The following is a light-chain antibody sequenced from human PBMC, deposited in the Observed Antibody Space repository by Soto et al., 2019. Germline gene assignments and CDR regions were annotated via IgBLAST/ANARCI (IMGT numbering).Light chain of an antibody. CDR3: QSYDSGLSAFYV. CDR1: RSNLGAGYD. CDR2: HNS. V-gene: IGLV1-40*01. Sequence: QSALTQPPSVSGAPGQRVTISCTGSRSNLGAGYDVHWYQQLPGTAPKLLIYHNSDRPSGVPDRFSGSKSGTSASLAVTGLQAEDEADYYCQSYDSGLSAFYVFGTGTKVTVL. J-gene: IGLJ1*01.